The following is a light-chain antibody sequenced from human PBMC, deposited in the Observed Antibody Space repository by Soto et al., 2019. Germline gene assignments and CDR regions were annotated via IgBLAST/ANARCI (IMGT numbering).Light chain of an antibody. J-gene: IGLJ1*01. CDR1: SSDVGGYNY. Sequence: SMLTHPPSSSGYPGQSVTISCTGASSDVGGYNYVSWFQQHPGKAPKLLIYEVTNRPSGVPDRFSGSKSDNTASLTVSGLQAEDEADYYCSSYAGSNTFVFGTGTKVTVL. V-gene: IGLV2-8*01. CDR2: EVT. CDR3: SSYAGSNTFV.